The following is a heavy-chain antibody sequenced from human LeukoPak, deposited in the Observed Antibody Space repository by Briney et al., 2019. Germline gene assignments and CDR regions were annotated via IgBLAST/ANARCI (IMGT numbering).Heavy chain of an antibody. CDR2: ISYDGSNK. J-gene: IGHJ3*02. D-gene: IGHD5-12*01. Sequence: GGSLRLSCAASGFTFSSYAMHWVRQAPGRGLEWVAVISYDGSNKYYADSVKGRFTISRDNSKNTLYLQMNSLRAEDTAVYYCASLVATITGGAFDIWGQGTMVTVSS. CDR1: GFTFSSYA. V-gene: IGHV3-30-3*01. CDR3: ASLVATITGGAFDI.